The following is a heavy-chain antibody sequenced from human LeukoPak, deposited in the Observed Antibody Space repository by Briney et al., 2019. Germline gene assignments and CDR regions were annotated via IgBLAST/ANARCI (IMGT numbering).Heavy chain of an antibody. V-gene: IGHV3-7*03. J-gene: IGHJ4*02. Sequence: PGGSLRLSCVASGFTFGKYWMSWVRQAPGKGLEWVANIKLDGSEKNYVDSVKGRFTISRDNTKNSLYLQMNSLRAEDTAVYHCTRDRGAYNLYDYWGRGTLVTVSS. CDR3: TRDRGAYNLYDY. CDR1: GFTFGKYW. D-gene: IGHD1-1*01. CDR2: IKLDGSEK.